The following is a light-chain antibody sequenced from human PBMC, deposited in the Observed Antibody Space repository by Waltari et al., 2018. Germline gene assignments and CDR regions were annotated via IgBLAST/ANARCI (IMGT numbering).Light chain of an antibody. CDR1: SGSIASNY. V-gene: IGLV6-57*02. CDR3: QSYDSTNREVV. Sequence: NFMLTQPHSVSESPGKTVTISCTGSSGSIASNYVQWYQQRPGSAPTFVIYENNQRPSGVPARFPGSIDSSSNSASITISRLKTEDEADYSCQSYDSTNREVVFGGGTNLTVL. CDR2: ENN. J-gene: IGLJ2*01.